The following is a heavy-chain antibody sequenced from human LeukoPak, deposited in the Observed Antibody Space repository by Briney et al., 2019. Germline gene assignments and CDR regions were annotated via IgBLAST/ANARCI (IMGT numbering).Heavy chain of an antibody. CDR2: IYYSGST. CDR3: ARGFVRYYDFWSGYYTHDAFDI. CDR1: GGSISSYY. Sequence: PSETLSLTCTVSGGSISSYYWSWIRQPPGKGLEWIGYIYYSGSTNYNPSLKSRVTISVDTSKNQFSLKLSSVTAADTAVYYCARGFVRYYDFWSGYYTHDAFDIWGQGTMVTVSS. V-gene: IGHV4-59*12. J-gene: IGHJ3*02. D-gene: IGHD3-3*01.